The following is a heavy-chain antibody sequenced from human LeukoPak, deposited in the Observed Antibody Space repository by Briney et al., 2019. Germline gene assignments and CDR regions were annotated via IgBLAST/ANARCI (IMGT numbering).Heavy chain of an antibody. Sequence: GESLKISCKGSGYSFTNYWIGWVRQMPGKGLEWMGIIYPGDSDTRYSPSFQGQVTISADKSISTAYLQWSSLKASDTAMYYCARQERAAAGTDYYYYGMDVWGQGTTVTVSS. CDR2: IYPGDSDT. D-gene: IGHD6-13*01. CDR1: GYSFTNYW. J-gene: IGHJ6*02. V-gene: IGHV5-51*01. CDR3: ARQERAAAGTDYYYYGMDV.